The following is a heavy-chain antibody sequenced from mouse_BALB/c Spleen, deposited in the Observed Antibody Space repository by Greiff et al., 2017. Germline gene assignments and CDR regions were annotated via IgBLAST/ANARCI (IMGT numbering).Heavy chain of an antibody. J-gene: IGHJ2*01. D-gene: IGHD1-1*01. V-gene: IGHV5-12-2*01. CDR1: GFTFSSYT. CDR2: ISNGGGST. CDR3: ARSIYYGSSFDY. Sequence: EVKLVESGGGLVQPGGSLKLSCAASGFTFSSYTMSWVRQTPEKRLEWVAYISNGGGSTYYPDTVKGRFTISRDNAKNTLYLQMSSLKSEDTAMYYCARSIYYGSSFDYWGQGTTLTVSS.